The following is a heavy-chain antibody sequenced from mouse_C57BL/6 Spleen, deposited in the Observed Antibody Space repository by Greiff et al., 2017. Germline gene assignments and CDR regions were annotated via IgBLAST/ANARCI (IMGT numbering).Heavy chain of an antibody. CDR2: INPGSGGT. D-gene: IGHD1-1*01. J-gene: IGHJ3*01. CDR3: ARSHYDGPWFAY. V-gene: IGHV1-54*01. CDR1: GYAFTNYL. Sequence: QVQLQQSGAELVRPGTSVKVSCKASGYAFTNYLIEWVKQRPGQGLEWIGVINPGSGGTNYNEKFKGKATLTADKPSSTAYMQLSSLTSEDSAVYFCARSHYDGPWFAYWGQGTLVTVSA.